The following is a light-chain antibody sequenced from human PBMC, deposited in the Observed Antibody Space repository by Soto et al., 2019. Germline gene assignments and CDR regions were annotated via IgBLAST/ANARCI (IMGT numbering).Light chain of an antibody. V-gene: IGKV3-20*01. J-gene: IGKJ3*01. CDR1: QSVSSRY. Sequence: ESVLTQSPGTLSLSPGERATLSCRTSQSVSSRYLAWYQQKPGQAPRLLIHGTSSRATGIPDRFSGSGSGTDFTLTISRLEPEDSAVYYCHHYDNSPPFTFGPGTKVDIK. CDR2: GTS. CDR3: HHYDNSPPFT.